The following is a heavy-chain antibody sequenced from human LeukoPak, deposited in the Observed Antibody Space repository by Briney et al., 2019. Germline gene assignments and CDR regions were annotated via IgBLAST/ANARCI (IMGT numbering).Heavy chain of an antibody. CDR1: GFTFSSYS. CDR3: AREGITIFGVVTPYDY. CDR2: ISSSSSYI. J-gene: IGHJ4*02. Sequence: PGGSLRLFCAASGFTFSSYSMNWVRQAPGKGLEWVSSISSSSSYIYYADSVKGRFTISRDNAKNSLYLQMNSLRAEDTAVYYCAREGITIFGVVTPYDYWGQGTLVTVSS. V-gene: IGHV3-21*01. D-gene: IGHD3-3*01.